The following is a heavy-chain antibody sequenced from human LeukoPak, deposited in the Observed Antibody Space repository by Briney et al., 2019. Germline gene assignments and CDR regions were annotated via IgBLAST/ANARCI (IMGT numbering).Heavy chain of an antibody. CDR2: IYTSGST. V-gene: IGHV4-61*02. J-gene: IGHJ4*02. CDR1: GGSISSGSYY. D-gene: IGHD3-22*01. CDR3: ARAALPGPLYSSGYYVDY. Sequence: SETLSLTCTVSGGSISSGSYYWSWIRQPAGKGLEWIGRIYTSGSTNYNPSLKSRVTISVDTSKNQFSLKLSSVTAADTAVYYCARAALPGPLYSSGYYVDYWGQGTLVTVSS.